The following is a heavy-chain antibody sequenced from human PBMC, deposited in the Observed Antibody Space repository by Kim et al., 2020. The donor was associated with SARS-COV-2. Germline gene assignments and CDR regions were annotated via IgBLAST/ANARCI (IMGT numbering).Heavy chain of an antibody. V-gene: IGHV4-39*01. CDR1: GGSISSSSYY. Sequence: SETLSLTCTVSGGSISSSSYYWGWIRQPPGKGLEWIGSIYYSGSTYYNPSLKSRVTISVDTSKNQFSLKLSSVTAADTAVYYCATYYYDSSALHGLWYFDYWGQGTLVTVSS. J-gene: IGHJ4*02. CDR2: IYYSGST. CDR3: ATYYYDSSALHGLWYFDY. D-gene: IGHD3-22*01.